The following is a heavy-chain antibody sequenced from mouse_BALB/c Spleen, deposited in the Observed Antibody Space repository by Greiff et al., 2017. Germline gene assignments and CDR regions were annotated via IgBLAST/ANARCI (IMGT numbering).Heavy chain of an antibody. Sequence: EVQLQESGPGLVKPSQSLSLTCSVTGYSITSGYYWNWIRQFPGNKLEWMGYISYDGSNNYNPSLKNRISITRDTSKNQFFLKLNSVTTEDTATYYCALYYGNYGFAYWGQGTLVTVSA. J-gene: IGHJ3*01. V-gene: IGHV3-6*02. D-gene: IGHD2-1*01. CDR1: GYSITSGYY. CDR3: ALYYGNYGFAY. CDR2: ISYDGSN.